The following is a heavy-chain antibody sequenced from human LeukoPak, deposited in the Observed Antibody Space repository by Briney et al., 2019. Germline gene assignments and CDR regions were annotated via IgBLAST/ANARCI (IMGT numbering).Heavy chain of an antibody. J-gene: IGHJ5*02. CDR3: ARASAGYSSSSWFDP. CDR2: INPNSGGT. CDR1: GYTFTGYY. V-gene: IGHV1-2*02. Sequence: GASVKVSCKASGYTFTGYYMHWVRQAPGQGLEWMGWINPNSGGTNYAQKFQGRVTMTRDTSISTAYMELSRLRSDDTAVYYCARASAGYSSSSWFDPWGQGTLVTVSS. D-gene: IGHD6-6*01.